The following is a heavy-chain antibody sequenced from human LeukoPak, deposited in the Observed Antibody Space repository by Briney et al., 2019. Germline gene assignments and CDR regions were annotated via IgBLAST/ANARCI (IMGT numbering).Heavy chain of an antibody. CDR1: GFTFSSYW. CDR3: AKWGDYDILTGYYDSDY. J-gene: IGHJ4*02. V-gene: IGHV3-7*03. Sequence: GGSLRLSCAASGFTFSSYWMSWVRQAPGKGLEWVANIKQDGSEKYYVDSVKGRFTISRDNAKNSLYLQMNSLRAEDTAVYYCAKWGDYDILTGYYDSDYWGQGTLVTVSS. CDR2: IKQDGSEK. D-gene: IGHD3-9*01.